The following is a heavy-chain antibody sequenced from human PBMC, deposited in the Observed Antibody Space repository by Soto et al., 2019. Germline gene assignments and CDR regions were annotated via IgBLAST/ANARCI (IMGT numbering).Heavy chain of an antibody. J-gene: IGHJ4*02. V-gene: IGHV3-11*04. CDR1: GFTFTDYY. Sequence: QVQLVDSGGGLVKPGGSLRLSCAASGFTFTDYYMRWIRQAPGKGLEWVSYISRSGSTIYYADSVKGRFTISRDSAKNLLYMQMNRLRAEVTAVLYCVRKPYSSSWSDCWGQGTLVTVSS. CDR2: ISRSGSTI. D-gene: IGHD6-13*01. CDR3: VRKPYSSSWSDC.